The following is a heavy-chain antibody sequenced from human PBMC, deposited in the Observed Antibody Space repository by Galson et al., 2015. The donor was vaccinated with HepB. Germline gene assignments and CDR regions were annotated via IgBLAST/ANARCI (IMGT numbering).Heavy chain of an antibody. CDR2: INHSGST. V-gene: IGHV4-34*01. J-gene: IGHJ6*02. D-gene: IGHD6-6*01. CDR1: GGSFSGYY. CDR3: ARTPIAARRDYYYYGMDV. Sequence: SETLSLTCAVYGGSFSGYYWSWIRQPPGKGLEWIGEINHSGSTNYNPSLKSRVTISVDTSKNQFSLKLSSVTAADTAVYYCARTPIAARRDYYYYGMDVWGQGTTVTVSS.